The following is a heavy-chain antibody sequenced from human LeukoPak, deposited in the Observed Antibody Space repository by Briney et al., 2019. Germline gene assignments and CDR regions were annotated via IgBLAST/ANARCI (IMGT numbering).Heavy chain of an antibody. CDR3: VATSGSSTN. CDR1: GFTFSNYT. D-gene: IGHD2-2*01. J-gene: IGHJ4*02. V-gene: IGHV3-30-3*01. CDR2: VSYGGSIK. Sequence: GGSLRLSSVASGFTFSNYTMHWVRQAPGKGLEWVAVVSYGGSIKYYADSVKSRLTISRDNSENTLYLQMNSLRAEDTAVYYCVATSGSSTNWGQGTLVTVSS.